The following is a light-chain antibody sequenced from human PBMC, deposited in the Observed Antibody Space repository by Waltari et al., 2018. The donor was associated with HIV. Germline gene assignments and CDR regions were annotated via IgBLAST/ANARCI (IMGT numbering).Light chain of an antibody. V-gene: IGKV1-39*01. CDR2: SAS. CDR1: QSISSK. J-gene: IGKJ3*01. CDR3: QQSYGVPLT. Sequence: DIQMTQSPSSLSASVGVRVTLTCRSSQSISSKLNWYQQRPGKAPDLLIYSASTLKSGVPSRFSGSGSGTDFTLTISSLQTEDFVTYYCQQSYGVPLTFGPGTKVEI.